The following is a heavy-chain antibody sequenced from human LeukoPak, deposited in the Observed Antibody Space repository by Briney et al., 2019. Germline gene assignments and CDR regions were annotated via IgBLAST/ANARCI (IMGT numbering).Heavy chain of an antibody. V-gene: IGHV1-18*01. CDR1: GYTFTNYG. J-gene: IGHJ4*02. CDR3: ARVNGYCTSTSCHDY. D-gene: IGHD2-2*01. Sequence: ASVKVSCKASGYTFTNYGVSWVRQAPGQGLEWMGWISAYNGNADYAQKFQGRVTMTTDTSTSTDTSTNTAYMELRSLRSDDTAVYYCARVNGYCTSTSCHDYWGQGTLVTVSS. CDR2: ISAYNGNA.